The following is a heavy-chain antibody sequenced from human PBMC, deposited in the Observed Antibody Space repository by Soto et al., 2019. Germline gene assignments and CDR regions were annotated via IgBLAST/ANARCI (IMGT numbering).Heavy chain of an antibody. J-gene: IGHJ4*02. Sequence: QVQLVQSGAEVKKPGSSVKVSCKASGGTFSSYAISWVRQAPGQGLEWMGGIIPIFGTANYAQKFQGRVTITADESPSTAYRELSSLRSEDTAVYYCAAPYGSGSYYNGFDYWGQGTLVTVSS. CDR3: AAPYGSGSYYNGFDY. D-gene: IGHD3-10*01. CDR1: GGTFSSYA. V-gene: IGHV1-69*12. CDR2: IIPIFGTA.